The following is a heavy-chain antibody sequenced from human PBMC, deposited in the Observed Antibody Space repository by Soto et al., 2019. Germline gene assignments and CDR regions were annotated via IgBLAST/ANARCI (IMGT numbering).Heavy chain of an antibody. CDR3: ASPTQYYDILTGYYKPPYGMDV. V-gene: IGHV1-18*01. CDR1: GYTFTSYG. D-gene: IGHD3-9*01. Sequence: EASVKVSCKASGYTFTSYGISWVRQAPGQGLEWMGWISAYNGNTNYAQKLQGRVTMTTDTSTSTAYMELRSLRSDDTAVYYCASPTQYYDILTGYYKPPYGMDVWGQGTTVTVSS. J-gene: IGHJ6*02. CDR2: ISAYNGNT.